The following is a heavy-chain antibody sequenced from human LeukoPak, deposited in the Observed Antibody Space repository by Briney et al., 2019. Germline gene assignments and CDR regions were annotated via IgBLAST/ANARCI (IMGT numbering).Heavy chain of an antibody. J-gene: IGHJ4*02. CDR3: ARRSSGRPVDY. Sequence: SQTLSLTCNVSGDSIRGNFYWNWIRQPAGKGLEWIGRIFTSGNTNYNPSLESRVTISRDTSKDQFSLRLSSVTAADTAVYYCARRSSGRPVDYWGQGTLVTVSS. D-gene: IGHD3-3*01. CDR1: GDSIRGNFY. CDR2: IFTSGNT. V-gene: IGHV4-61*02.